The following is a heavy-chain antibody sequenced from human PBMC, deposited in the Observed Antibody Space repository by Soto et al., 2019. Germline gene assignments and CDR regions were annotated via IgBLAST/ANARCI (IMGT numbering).Heavy chain of an antibody. J-gene: IGHJ4*02. CDR1: GGSINSNSYY. V-gene: IGHV4-39*07. Sequence: SETLSLTCTVSGGSINSNSYYWGWIRQPPGKGLEWIGNIYHSGSTNYNPSLKSRVTISVDTSKNQFSLKLSSVTAGDTAVYYCARLMAAPSPGYFAYWGQGTLVTVSS. D-gene: IGHD6-13*01. CDR3: ARLMAAPSPGYFAY. CDR2: IYHSGST.